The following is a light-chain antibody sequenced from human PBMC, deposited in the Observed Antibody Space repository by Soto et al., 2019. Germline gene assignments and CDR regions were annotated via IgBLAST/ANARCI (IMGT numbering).Light chain of an antibody. V-gene: IGKV1-39*01. CDR2: AAS. Sequence: DIQMTQSPSSLSASVGDGVSFTCRASQNIASYLNWYQHKPGRAPRLLIYAASNLQTGVPSRFSGGGSGTNLTLTINSLQPEDFATYYCQQSYSTPPGFGGGTTVEIK. CDR3: QQSYSTPPG. J-gene: IGKJ4*01. CDR1: QNIASY.